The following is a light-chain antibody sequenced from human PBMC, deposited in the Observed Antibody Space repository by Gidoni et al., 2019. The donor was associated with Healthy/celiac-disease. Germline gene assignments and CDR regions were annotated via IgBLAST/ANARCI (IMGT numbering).Light chain of an antibody. CDR3: QQYYSTPDT. Sequence: DIVMTQSPASLAVSLGERSTINFKSSQSVLYSSNNKNYLAWYQQKPGQPPKLLIYWASTRESGVPDRFSGSGSGTDFTLTISSLQAEDVAVYYCQQYYSTPDTFGQGTKLEIK. CDR1: QSVLYSSNNKNY. V-gene: IGKV4-1*01. J-gene: IGKJ2*01. CDR2: WAS.